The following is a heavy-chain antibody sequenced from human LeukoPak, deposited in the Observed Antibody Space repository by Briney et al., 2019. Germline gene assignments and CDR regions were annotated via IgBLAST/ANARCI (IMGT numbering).Heavy chain of an antibody. J-gene: IGHJ6*02. CDR1: GGTFSSYA. V-gene: IGHV1-69*04. CDR3: ARDPRGVAAYYYYGMDV. Sequence: SVKVSCKASGGTFSSYAISWVRQAPGQGLEWMGRTIPILNITNYAQKFQGRVTITADKSTRTAYMELSSLRSEDTAVYYCARDPRGVAAYYYYGMDVWGQGTTVTVSS. CDR2: TIPILNIT. D-gene: IGHD6-13*01.